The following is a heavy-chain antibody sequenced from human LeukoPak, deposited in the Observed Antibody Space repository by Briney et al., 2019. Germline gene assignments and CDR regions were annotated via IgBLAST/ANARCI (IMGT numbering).Heavy chain of an antibody. V-gene: IGHV4-59*02. CDR2: IYYSGST. CDR1: GGSVSIFY. J-gene: IGHJ4*02. Sequence: SETLSLTCAVSGGSVSIFYWSWIRQPPGKGLEWIGYIYYSGSTNYNPSLKSRVTISIDASKNQFSLKLTSVTDADTAVYYCARLSSSGRDYWGQGTLVTVSS. CDR3: ARLSSSGRDY. D-gene: IGHD6-6*01.